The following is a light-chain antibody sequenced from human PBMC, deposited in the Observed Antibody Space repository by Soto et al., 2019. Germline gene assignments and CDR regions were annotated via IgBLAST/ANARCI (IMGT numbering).Light chain of an antibody. Sequence: IVLTQSPGTLSLSPGDRATLSCRASQSVSSSYLAWYQQKPGQAPRLLIYGASSRATGVPDRFSGSGSGTDFTLIISRREPEDFAVYYCQQYGSSPWTFGQGTKVDIK. V-gene: IGKV3-20*01. CDR1: QSVSSSY. CDR3: QQYGSSPWT. J-gene: IGKJ1*01. CDR2: GAS.